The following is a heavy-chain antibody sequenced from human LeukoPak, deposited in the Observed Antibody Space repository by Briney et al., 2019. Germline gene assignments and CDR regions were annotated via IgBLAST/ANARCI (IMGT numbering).Heavy chain of an antibody. CDR2: ISAYNGNT. J-gene: IGHJ5*02. D-gene: IGHD3-3*01. V-gene: IGHV1-18*01. CDR3: ARDFDYDFWSGYYGEPKNWFDP. CDR1: GDSFTSYG. Sequence: ASVKVSCKASGDSFTSYGISWVRQAPGQGLEWMGWISAYNGNTNYAQKLQGRVTMTTDTSRSTAYMELRSLRSDDTAVYYCARDFDYDFWSGYYGEPKNWFDPWGQGTLVTVSS.